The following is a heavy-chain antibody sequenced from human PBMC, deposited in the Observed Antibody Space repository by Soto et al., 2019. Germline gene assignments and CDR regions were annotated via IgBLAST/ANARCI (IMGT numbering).Heavy chain of an antibody. J-gene: IGHJ4*02. V-gene: IGHV1-69*18. Sequence: QVQLVQSGAEVKKPGSSVKFSCKASGATFTNYIFSWVRQAPGQGLDWMGNIIPFFGTTNYAQELQGRVTITADEVMTTVHMALGALTSDVTAVYYCARVSPNERGNESGLGYCVFWGQGTLVTVSS. D-gene: IGHD2-15*01. CDR3: ARVSPNERGNESGLGYCVF. CDR2: IIPFFGTT. CDR1: GATFTNYI.